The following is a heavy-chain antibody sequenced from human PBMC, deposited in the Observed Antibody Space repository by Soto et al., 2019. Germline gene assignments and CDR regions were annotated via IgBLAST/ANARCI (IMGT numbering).Heavy chain of an antibody. CDR1: GGSITSSSYY. Sequence: SETLSLTCTVSGGSITSSSYYWGWIRQPPGKGLEYIGSIYYNGNTYYNPSLKSRVTISVDTSKNQFSLKLSSVTAADTAVYYCASSHYFDSSGYSSGRWFDPWGQGTLVTVSS. D-gene: IGHD3-22*01. J-gene: IGHJ5*02. CDR3: ASSHYFDSSGYSSGRWFDP. V-gene: IGHV4-39*01. CDR2: IYYNGNT.